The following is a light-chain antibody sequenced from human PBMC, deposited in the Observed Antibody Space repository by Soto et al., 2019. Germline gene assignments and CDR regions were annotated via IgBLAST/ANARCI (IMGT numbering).Light chain of an antibody. CDR1: QTVDSTY. CDR3: QQYGISPMFT. Sequence: EVVLTQSPVTLSLSPGERATLSCRASQTVDSTYLAWYQHKPGQAPRLLIYGSSIRATGVPDRFSGSGYHTDFTLTISSLEPEDSAVYYCQQYGISPMFTFGPGTKVHIK. J-gene: IGKJ3*01. CDR2: GSS. V-gene: IGKV3-20*01.